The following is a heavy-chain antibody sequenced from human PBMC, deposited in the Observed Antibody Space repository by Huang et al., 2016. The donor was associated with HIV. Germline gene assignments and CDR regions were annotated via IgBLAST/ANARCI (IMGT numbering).Heavy chain of an antibody. CDR1: GESVSDYY. CDR2: INHSGGP. CDR3: TRGRGLLGPVDS. D-gene: IGHD2-8*02. V-gene: IGHV4-34*02. J-gene: IGHJ4*02. Sequence: QVQLQQWGARLLRPWETLSLTCAVYGESVSDYYWRWIRQPPGRGLEWIGQINHSGGPNYKASLQSRVSISADTSKNQFSLKLNFVTTADTAIYYCTRGRGLLGPVDSWGRGTLVTVSS.